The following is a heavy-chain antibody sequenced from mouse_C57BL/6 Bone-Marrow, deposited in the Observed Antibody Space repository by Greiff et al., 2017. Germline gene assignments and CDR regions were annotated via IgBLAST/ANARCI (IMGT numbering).Heavy chain of an antibody. D-gene: IGHD1-1*01. CDR2: INPYNGGT. V-gene: IGHV1-19*01. Sequence: EVQLQQSGPVLVKPGASVKMSCKASGYTFTDYYMNWVKQSHGKSLEWIGVINPYNGGTSYNQKFKGQATLTVDKSSSTAYMELNSLTSEDSAVXYCARPYYYGSSYNFDYWGQGTTLTVSS. J-gene: IGHJ2*01. CDR3: ARPYYYGSSYNFDY. CDR1: GYTFTDYY.